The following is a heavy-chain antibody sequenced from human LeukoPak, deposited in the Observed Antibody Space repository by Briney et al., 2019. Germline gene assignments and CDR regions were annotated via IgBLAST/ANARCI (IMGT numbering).Heavy chain of an antibody. D-gene: IGHD3-3*01. J-gene: IGHJ5*02. V-gene: IGHV1-2*02. Sequence: GASVKVSCKASGYTFTDYYMHWVRQAPGQGLEWMGWINPNSRVTNYAQKFQGRVTMTRDTSISTAYMELSSLRSDDTAVYYCARDADYDFWSGYRNWFDPWGQGTLVSVSS. CDR1: GYTFTDYY. CDR3: ARDADYDFWSGYRNWFDP. CDR2: INPNSRVT.